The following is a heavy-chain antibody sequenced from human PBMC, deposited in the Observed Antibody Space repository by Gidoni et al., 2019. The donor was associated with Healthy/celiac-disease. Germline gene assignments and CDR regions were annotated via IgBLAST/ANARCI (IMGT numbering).Heavy chain of an antibody. D-gene: IGHD1-26*01. CDR2: ISAYNGNT. V-gene: IGHV1-18*01. CDR3: ARVMEGMELEGGYYFDY. J-gene: IGHJ4*02. CDR1: GYTFTSYG. Sequence: QVQLVQSGAEVKKPGASVKVSCKASGYTFTSYGISWVRQAPGQGLEWMGWISAYNGNTNYAQKLQGRVTTTTDTSTSTAYMELRSLRSDDTAVYYCARVMEGMELEGGYYFDYWGQGTLVTVSS.